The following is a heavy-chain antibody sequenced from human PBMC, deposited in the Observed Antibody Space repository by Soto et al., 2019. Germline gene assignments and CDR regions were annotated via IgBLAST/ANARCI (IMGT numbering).Heavy chain of an antibody. CDR2: IYYSGST. Sequence: SETLSLTCTVSGGSISSYYWSWIRQPPGKGLEWIGYIYYSGSTNYNPSLKSRVTISVDTSKNQFSLKLSSVTAADTAVYYCAREVSPDYCSSTSCPRGTNWFDPWGQGTLVTVSS. D-gene: IGHD2-2*01. V-gene: IGHV4-59*01. CDR1: GGSISSYY. J-gene: IGHJ5*02. CDR3: AREVSPDYCSSTSCPRGTNWFDP.